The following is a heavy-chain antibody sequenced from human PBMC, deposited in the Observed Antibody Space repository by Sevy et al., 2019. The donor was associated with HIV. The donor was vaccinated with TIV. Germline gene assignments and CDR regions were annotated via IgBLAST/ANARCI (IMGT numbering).Heavy chain of an antibody. D-gene: IGHD2-21*02. J-gene: IGHJ4*02. CDR1: GFTFSSYA. CDR2: ISYDGRNK. Sequence: GGSLRLSCSASGFTFSSYALLWVRQAPGKGLEWVSLISYDGRNKYYSDSVKGRFAISRDESKTTLFLQMESLITEDTAIYYCARVGVSYCTDDCYHRFDYWGRGTLVTVSS. V-gene: IGHV3-30*09. CDR3: ARVGVSYCTDDCYHRFDY.